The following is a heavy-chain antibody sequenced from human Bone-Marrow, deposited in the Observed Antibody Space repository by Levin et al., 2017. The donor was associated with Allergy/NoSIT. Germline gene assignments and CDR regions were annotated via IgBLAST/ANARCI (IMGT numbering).Heavy chain of an antibody. J-gene: IGHJ5*02. V-gene: IGHV2-5*01. Sequence: SGPTLVKPTQTLTLTCTFSGFSLSTSGVGVGWIRQPPGKALEWLALIYWNDDKRYSPSLKSRLTITKDTSKNQVVLTITNMDPVDTATYYCAHGIELGYCSSTSCSNWFDPWGQGTLVTVSS. CDR2: IYWNDDK. D-gene: IGHD2-2*01. CDR3: AHGIELGYCSSTSCSNWFDP. CDR1: GFSLSTSGVG.